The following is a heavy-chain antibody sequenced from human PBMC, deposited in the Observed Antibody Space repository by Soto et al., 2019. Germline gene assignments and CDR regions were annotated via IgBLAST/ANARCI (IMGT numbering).Heavy chain of an antibody. D-gene: IGHD6-13*01. CDR1: GFTFSSYS. J-gene: IGHJ4*02. Sequence: GWSLRLSCATSGFTFSSYSMNWVRQAPGKGLEWVSSISKSSTDIYYADSVKGRFTISRDNAKNSLYLQMNSLRADDTAVYYCATTGIPAAGTDYWGQGTLVTVSS. V-gene: IGHV3-21*01. CDR2: ISKSSTDI. CDR3: ATTGIPAAGTDY.